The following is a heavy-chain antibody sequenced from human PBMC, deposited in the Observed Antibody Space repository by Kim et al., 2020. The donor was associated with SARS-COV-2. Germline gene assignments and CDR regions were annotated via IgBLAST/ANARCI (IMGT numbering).Heavy chain of an antibody. Sequence: SETLSLTCTVSGGSISSSSYYWGWIRQPPGKGLEWIGSIYYSGSTYYNPSLKSRVTISVDTSKNQFSLKLSSVTAADTAVYYCARHPYSAAAGTVGWFDPWGQGTLVTVSS. V-gene: IGHV4-39*01. CDR1: GGSISSSSYY. CDR3: ARHPYSAAAGTVGWFDP. D-gene: IGHD6-13*01. CDR2: IYYSGST. J-gene: IGHJ5*02.